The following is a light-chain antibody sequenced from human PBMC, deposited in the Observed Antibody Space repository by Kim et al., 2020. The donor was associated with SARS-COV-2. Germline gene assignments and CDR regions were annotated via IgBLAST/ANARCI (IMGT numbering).Light chain of an antibody. CDR1: QTVWTS. J-gene: IGKJ5*01. CDR3: QQRTSWPIT. Sequence: EIVLTQSPATLSLSPGETATLSCRASQTVWTSLAWFQHKPGQAPRFLIYTASNRGTGIPARFSGSGSGTDFTLTISSLEPEDFAVYYCQQRTSWPITFGQGTRLEIK. CDR2: TAS. V-gene: IGKV3-11*01.